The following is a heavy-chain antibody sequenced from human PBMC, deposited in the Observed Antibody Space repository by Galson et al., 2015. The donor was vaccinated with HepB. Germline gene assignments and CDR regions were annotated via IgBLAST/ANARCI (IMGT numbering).Heavy chain of an antibody. V-gene: IGHV4-34*01. CDR3: ARGGVGMVRGVRIDY. Sequence: TLSLTCAVYGGSFSGYYWSWIRQPPGKGLEWIGEINHSGSTNYNPSLKSRVTISVDTSKNQFSLKLSSVTAADTAVYYCARGGVGMVRGVRIDYWGQGTLVTVSS. CDR1: GGSFSGYY. CDR2: INHSGST. J-gene: IGHJ4*02. D-gene: IGHD3-10*01.